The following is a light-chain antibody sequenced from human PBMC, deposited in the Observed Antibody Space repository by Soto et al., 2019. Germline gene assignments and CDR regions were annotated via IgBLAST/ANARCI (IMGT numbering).Light chain of an antibody. Sequence: AIRVTQSPSSFSASPGDRVTITCRASQSITTYLAWYQQKPGKAPQRLIYGASTLQSGVPSRFTGSGSGTDFPLTITRLQSEDFAVYYCQQYYHYPRTFGQGTKVEIK. CDR3: QQYYHYPRT. CDR1: QSITTY. J-gene: IGKJ1*01. CDR2: GAS. V-gene: IGKV1-8*01.